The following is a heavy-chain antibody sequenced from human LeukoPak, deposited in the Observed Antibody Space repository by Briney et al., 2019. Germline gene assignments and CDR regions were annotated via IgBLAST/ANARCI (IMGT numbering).Heavy chain of an antibody. CDR1: GDSINSYY. J-gene: IGHJ4*02. D-gene: IGHD4-17*01. V-gene: IGHV4-59*08. CDR2: IYYSGST. CDR3: ARHVFGYGDWFDY. Sequence: SETLSLTCTVPGDSINSYYWSWLRQPPGKGLEWIGHIYYSGSTNYNPSLKSRVTISVDTSKNQFSLKLSSVTAADTAVYYCARHVFGYGDWFDYWGQGTLVTVSS.